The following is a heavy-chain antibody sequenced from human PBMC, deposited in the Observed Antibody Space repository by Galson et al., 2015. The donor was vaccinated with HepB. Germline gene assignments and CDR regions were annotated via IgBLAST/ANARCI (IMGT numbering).Heavy chain of an antibody. Sequence: SVKVSCKASGGTFSSYAISWVRQAPGQGLEWMGGIIPIFGTANYAQKFQGRVTIIADESTSTVYMELRSLRSEDTAVYCCARAFSGEPTLQYFFYWVQGTWVTVSS. CDR1: GGTFSSYA. J-gene: IGHJ4*02. D-gene: IGHD3-3*01. V-gene: IGHV1-69*13. CDR2: IIPIFGTA. CDR3: ARAFSGEPTLQYFFY.